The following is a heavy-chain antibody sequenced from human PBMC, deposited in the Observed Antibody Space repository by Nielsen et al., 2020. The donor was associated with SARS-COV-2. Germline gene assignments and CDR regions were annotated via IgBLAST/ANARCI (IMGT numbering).Heavy chain of an antibody. Sequence: SETLSLTCAVYGGSFSGYYWSWIRQPPGKGLEWIGEINHSGSTNYNPSLKSRVTISVDTSKNQFSLKLSSVTAADTAVYYCASRYSSGWYGIDYWGQGTLVTVSS. CDR3: ASRYSSGWYGIDY. V-gene: IGHV4-34*01. D-gene: IGHD6-19*01. J-gene: IGHJ4*02. CDR1: GGSFSGYY. CDR2: INHSGST.